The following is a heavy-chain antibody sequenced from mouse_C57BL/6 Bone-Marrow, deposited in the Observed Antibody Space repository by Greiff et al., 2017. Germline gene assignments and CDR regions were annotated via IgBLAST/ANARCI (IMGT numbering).Heavy chain of an antibody. CDR3: ARKYYFDY. Sequence: VMLVESGGGLVKPGGSLKLSCAASGFTFSDYGMHRVRQAPEKGLEWVAYISSGSSTIYYADTVKGRFTISRDNAKNTLFLQMTSLRSEDTAMYYCARKYYFDYWGQGTTLTVSS. J-gene: IGHJ2*01. CDR2: ISSGSSTI. V-gene: IGHV5-17*01. CDR1: GFTFSDYG.